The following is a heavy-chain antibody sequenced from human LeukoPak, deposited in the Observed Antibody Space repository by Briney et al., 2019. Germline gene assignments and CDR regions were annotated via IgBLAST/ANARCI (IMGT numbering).Heavy chain of an antibody. CDR3: ATPVTSHLRFDP. CDR1: GGSISSSTYY. V-gene: IGHV4-39*01. CDR2: IFYSGST. D-gene: IGHD4-17*01. J-gene: IGHJ5*02. Sequence: SETLSLTCTVSGGSISSSTYYWGWIRQPPGKGLEWIGSIFYSGSTFYNSSLKSRVTLSVDTSKNQFSLKLSSVTAADTAMYYCATPVTSHLRFDPWGQGTLVTVSS.